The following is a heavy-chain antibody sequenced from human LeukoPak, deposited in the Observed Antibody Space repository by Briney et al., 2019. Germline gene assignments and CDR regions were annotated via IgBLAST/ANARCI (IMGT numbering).Heavy chain of an antibody. J-gene: IGHJ4*02. CDR2: ISSNGVNT. D-gene: IGHD3-10*01. V-gene: IGHV3-64D*06. Sequence: GGSLRLSCSASGFTFGSCAMHWVRQAPGKGLEYVSAISSNGVNTYYADSVKGRFTISRDNSKNTLYLQMNSLRPEDTAVYFCVPSPITLARGVSYWGQGTLVTVSS. CDR1: GFTFGSCA. CDR3: VPSPITLARGVSY.